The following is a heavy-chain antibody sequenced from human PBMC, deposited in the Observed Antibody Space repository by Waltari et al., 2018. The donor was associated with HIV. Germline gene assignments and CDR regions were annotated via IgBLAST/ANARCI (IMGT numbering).Heavy chain of an antibody. D-gene: IGHD6-13*01. V-gene: IGHV3-23*01. Sequence: EVQLLESGGGLVQPGGSLRLHCAASGFTFSSHGISWVRQAPGKGLEWVSGISGGGESTYYAASVKGRFTISRDNSKNTLYLQMNSLRAEDTAVYYCAKDSQQLVNYFDYWGQGTLVTVAS. CDR2: ISGGGEST. CDR3: AKDSQQLVNYFDY. J-gene: IGHJ4*02. CDR1: GFTFSSHG.